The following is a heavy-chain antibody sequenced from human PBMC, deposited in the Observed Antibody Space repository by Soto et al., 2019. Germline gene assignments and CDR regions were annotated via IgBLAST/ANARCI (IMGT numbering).Heavy chain of an antibody. CDR1: GFTFSSYA. Sequence: EVQLVESGGGLVQPGGSLRLSCAASGFTFSSYAMHWVRQAPGKGLEYVSAINSNGGSTYYANSVKGRFTISRDNSKNTLYLQMGSLRAEDMAVYYCARESLLWFGELSCWGQGTLVTVSS. CDR2: INSNGGST. J-gene: IGHJ4*02. V-gene: IGHV3-64*01. CDR3: ARESLLWFGELSC. D-gene: IGHD3-10*01.